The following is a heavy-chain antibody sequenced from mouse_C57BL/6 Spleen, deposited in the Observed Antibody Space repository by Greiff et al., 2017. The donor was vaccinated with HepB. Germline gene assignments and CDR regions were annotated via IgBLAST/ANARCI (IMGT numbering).Heavy chain of an antibody. CDR3: ASQTGTSWYFDV. Sequence: QVQLQQPGAELVKPGASVKLSCKASGYTFTSYWMHWVKQRPGQGLEWIGMIHPNSGSTNYNEKFKSKATLTVDKSSSTAYMQLSSLTSEDSAVYYCASQTGTSWYFDVWGTGTTVTVSS. CDR2: IHPNSGST. V-gene: IGHV1-64*01. CDR1: GYTFTSYW. J-gene: IGHJ1*03. D-gene: IGHD4-1*01.